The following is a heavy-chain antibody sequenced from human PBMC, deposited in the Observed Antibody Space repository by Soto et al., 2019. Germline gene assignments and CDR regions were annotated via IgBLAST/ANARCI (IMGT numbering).Heavy chain of an antibody. CDR3: AKYFGKWLVPTTAEYFQH. Sequence: GGSLRLSCAASGFTFSSYAMSWVRQAPGKGLEWVSAISGSGGSTYYADSVKGRFTISRDNSKNTLYLQMNSLRAEDTAVYYCAKYFGKWLVPTTAEYFQHWGQGTLVTVSS. V-gene: IGHV3-23*01. CDR2: ISGSGGST. CDR1: GFTFSSYA. D-gene: IGHD6-19*01. J-gene: IGHJ1*01.